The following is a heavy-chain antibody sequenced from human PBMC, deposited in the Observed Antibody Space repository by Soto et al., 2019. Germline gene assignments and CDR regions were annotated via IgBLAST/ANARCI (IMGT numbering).Heavy chain of an antibody. J-gene: IGHJ5*02. CDR2: MNPSTGNK. V-gene: IGHV1-8*01. CDR1: GYTFTSYD. CDR3: ARGRIIVAGGFDP. D-gene: IGHD6-19*01. Sequence: QVQLVQSGAEVKKPGASVKVSCKASGYTFTSYDIIWVRQATGQGLEWMGWMNPSTGNKDSAEKFQGRLTMTRNTSISTVYMELSSLSFEDTAVYYCARGRIIVAGGFDPWGHGTLVTVSS.